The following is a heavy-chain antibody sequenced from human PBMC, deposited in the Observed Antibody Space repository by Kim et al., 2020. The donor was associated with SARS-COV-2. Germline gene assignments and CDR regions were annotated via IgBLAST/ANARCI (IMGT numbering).Heavy chain of an antibody. Sequence: PSLKSRVTVSVETSKNQFSLRLRSVTAADTAVYYCARDSGYGSGSYRFDYWGQGTLVAVSS. D-gene: IGHD3-10*01. CDR3: ARDSGYGSGSYRFDY. V-gene: IGHV4-4*07. J-gene: IGHJ4*02.